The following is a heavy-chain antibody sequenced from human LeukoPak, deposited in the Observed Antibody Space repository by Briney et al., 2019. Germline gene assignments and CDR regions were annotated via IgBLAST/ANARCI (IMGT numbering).Heavy chain of an antibody. CDR3: ARERPYGDYVHWFDP. CDR2: IYYSGST. Sequence: PSETLSLTCTVSGGSISSSSYYWGWIRQPPGKGLEWIGYIYYSGSTNYKPSLKSRVTISVDTSKNQFSLKLSSVTAADTAVYYCARERPYGDYVHWFDPWGQGTLVTVSS. V-gene: IGHV4-61*01. CDR1: GGSISSSSYY. D-gene: IGHD4-17*01. J-gene: IGHJ5*02.